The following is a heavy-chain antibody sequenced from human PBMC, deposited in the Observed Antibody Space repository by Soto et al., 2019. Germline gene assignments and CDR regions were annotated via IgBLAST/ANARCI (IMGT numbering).Heavy chain of an antibody. CDR1: GFTFSSYS. CDR3: SRGASVTGTTIYFDS. D-gene: IGHD1-20*01. J-gene: IGHJ4*02. Sequence: VQLVESGGGLVNPGGSLGLSCAASGFTFSSYSMIWVRQAPGKGLEWVSSISSSRTYIYYADSVKGRFTISRDNAKNSLYLQMSSLRAEDTAVYYCSRGASVTGTTIYFDSWGQGTLVTVSS. V-gene: IGHV3-21*02. CDR2: ISSSRTYI.